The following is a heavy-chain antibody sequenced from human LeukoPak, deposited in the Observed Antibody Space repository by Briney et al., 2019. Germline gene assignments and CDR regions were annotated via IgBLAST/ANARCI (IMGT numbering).Heavy chain of an antibody. Sequence: RSETLSLTSTISGGAVSSSRYDWGWIRQPPGKGLEWIGSIYYSGSTYYNPSLKRRVTISVDTSKNQFSLKLSSVTAADTAVYYCARAQYYDFWSGYYSPYYYYYYMDVWGKGTTVTVSS. CDR2: IYYSGST. J-gene: IGHJ6*03. V-gene: IGHV4-39*07. CDR3: ARAQYYDFWSGYYSPYYYYYYMDV. D-gene: IGHD3-3*01. CDR1: GGAVSSSRYD.